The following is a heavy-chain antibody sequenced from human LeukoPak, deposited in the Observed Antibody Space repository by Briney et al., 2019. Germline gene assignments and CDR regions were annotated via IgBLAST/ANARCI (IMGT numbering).Heavy chain of an antibody. V-gene: IGHV1-3*01. CDR2: INAGNGNT. D-gene: IGHD3-10*01. J-gene: IGHJ4*02. CDR3: ARGGLWFGSLGLYFDY. Sequence: ASVKVSCKASGYTFTSYAMHWVRQAPGQRLEWMGWINAGNGNTKYSQKFQGRVTITRDTSASTAYMELSSPRSEDTAVYYCARGGLWFGSLGLYFDYWGQGTLVTVSS. CDR1: GYTFTSYA.